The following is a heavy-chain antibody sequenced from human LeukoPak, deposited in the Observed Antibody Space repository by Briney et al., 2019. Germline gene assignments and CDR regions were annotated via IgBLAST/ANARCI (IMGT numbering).Heavy chain of an antibody. CDR2: IYYSGST. CDR1: GGSISSTTYY. J-gene: IGHJ4*02. Sequence: SETLSLTCTVSGGSISSTTYYWGWIRQPPGKGLEWIGSIYYSGSTYYNPSLKSRVTISVDTSKNQFSLKLSSVTAADTAVYYCAGTRRLRLPDYWGQGTLVTVSS. CDR3: AGTRRLRLPDY. V-gene: IGHV4-39*07. D-gene: IGHD5-12*01.